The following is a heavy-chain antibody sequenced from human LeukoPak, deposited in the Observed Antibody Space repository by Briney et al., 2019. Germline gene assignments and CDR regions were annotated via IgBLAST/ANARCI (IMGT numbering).Heavy chain of an antibody. CDR3: AKEDTGGWYGIDY. CDR1: GFTFSSYG. V-gene: IGHV3-30*18. CDR2: ISYDGSNK. Sequence: GRSLRLSCAASGFTFSSYGMHWVRQAPGKGLEWVAVISYDGSNKYYADSVKGRFTISRDNSKNTLYLQMNSLRAEDTAVYYCAKEDTGGWYGIDYWGQGTLVTVSS. J-gene: IGHJ4*02. D-gene: IGHD6-19*01.